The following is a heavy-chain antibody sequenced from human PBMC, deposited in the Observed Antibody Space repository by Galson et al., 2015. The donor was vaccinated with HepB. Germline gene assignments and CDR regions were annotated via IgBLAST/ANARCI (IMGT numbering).Heavy chain of an antibody. CDR2: INPKSGDT. Sequence: SVKVSCKASGHTFTGYYIHWVRQAPGQGLEWMGWINPKSGDTRYAQKFQGRVTMTRDTSISTAYMELSSLRSEDTAVYYCARDRRYYGSGSYSRHYYYYGMDVWGQGTTVTVSS. CDR3: ARDRRYYGSGSYSRHYYYYGMDV. D-gene: IGHD3-10*01. V-gene: IGHV1-2*02. CDR1: GHTFTGYY. J-gene: IGHJ6*02.